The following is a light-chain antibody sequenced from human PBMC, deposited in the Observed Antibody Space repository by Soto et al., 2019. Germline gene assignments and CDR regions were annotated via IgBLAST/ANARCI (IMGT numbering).Light chain of an antibody. CDR3: QQYGSSPPFT. J-gene: IGKJ3*01. Sequence: ETVLTQSPGTLALSPGERATLSCRASQSLNSNFLAWYQQKPGQAPRLLIYGVSNRATGIPDRFSVSGSGRDFTLTISRLEPEDSAVYYCQQYGSSPPFTFGPGTKVDIK. V-gene: IGKV3-20*01. CDR2: GVS. CDR1: QSLNSNF.